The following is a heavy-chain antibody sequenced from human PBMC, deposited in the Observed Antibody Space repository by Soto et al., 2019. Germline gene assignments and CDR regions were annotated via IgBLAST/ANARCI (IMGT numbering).Heavy chain of an antibody. CDR1: GFTFSTYA. CDR2: ISGSGGSI. D-gene: IGHD1-1*01. J-gene: IGHJ6*02. CDR3: VNGYWKGDV. Sequence: EVQLLESGGGLVQPGGSLRLSCASSGFTFSTYAMNWVRQAPGNGLEWVSAISGSGGSIHYADSVKGRFIISRDNSKNTLYLQMNSLRDEDTAVDPFVNGYWKGDVWGQGTTVTVSS. V-gene: IGHV3-23*01.